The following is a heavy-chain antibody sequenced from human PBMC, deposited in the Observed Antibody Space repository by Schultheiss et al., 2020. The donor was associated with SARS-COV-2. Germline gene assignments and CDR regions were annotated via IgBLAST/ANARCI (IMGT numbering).Heavy chain of an antibody. CDR3: ARRLRITMVQGVIITDGYGMDV. D-gene: IGHD3-10*01. CDR2: ISSSSSYI. J-gene: IGHJ6*02. V-gene: IGHV3-21*01. Sequence: GESLKISCAASGFTFSSYAMHWVRQAPGKGLEWVSSISSSSSYIYYADSVKGRFTISRDNSKNTLYLQMNSLRAEDTAVYYCARRLRITMVQGVIITDGYGMDVWGQGTTVTVSS. CDR1: GFTFSSYA.